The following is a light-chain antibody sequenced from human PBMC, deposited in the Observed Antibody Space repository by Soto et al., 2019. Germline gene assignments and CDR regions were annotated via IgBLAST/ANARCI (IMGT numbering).Light chain of an antibody. V-gene: IGKV1-33*01. CDR2: DAS. CDR1: QDISTS. CDR3: QQYENVPT. J-gene: IGKJ2*01. Sequence: DIQLTQSPSSLSASIGDSGTITCQASQDISTSLNWYHRRPGKAPKLLITDASTLQTAVPPRFRGSGAGTDFSFTISRLKPEDFGEYYCQQYENVPTFGQGTKVKIK.